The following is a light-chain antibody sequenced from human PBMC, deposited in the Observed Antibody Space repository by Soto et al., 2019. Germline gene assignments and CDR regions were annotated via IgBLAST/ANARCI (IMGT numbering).Light chain of an antibody. CDR3: QSFDSSLRVYV. J-gene: IGLJ1*01. CDR1: GRDIGAYDY. Sequence: QSALTQPASVSGSPGQSITISCTGSGRDIGAYDYVSWYQQHPGKAPKLLIYGVNNRPSGVPERFSGSKSGTSASLVISGLQAEDEADYYCQSFDSSLRVYVFGSGTKLTVL. CDR2: GVN. V-gene: IGLV2-14*01.